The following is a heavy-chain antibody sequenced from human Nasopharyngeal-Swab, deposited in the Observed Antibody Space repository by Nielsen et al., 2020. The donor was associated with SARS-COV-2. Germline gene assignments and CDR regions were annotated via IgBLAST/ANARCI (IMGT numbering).Heavy chain of an antibody. V-gene: IGHV3-9*01. D-gene: IGHD3-22*01. CDR3: VRDSNYYSMDV. CDR2: ISWNSGAD. CDR1: GFTFDDYA. J-gene: IGHJ6*02. Sequence: GGSLRLSCAASGFTFDDYAMHWVRQVPGKGLDWVAGISWNSGADVYADSVEGRFTISRDNAKKSLFLEMNNLRIEDTALYYCVRDSNYYSMDVWGQGTTVTVSS.